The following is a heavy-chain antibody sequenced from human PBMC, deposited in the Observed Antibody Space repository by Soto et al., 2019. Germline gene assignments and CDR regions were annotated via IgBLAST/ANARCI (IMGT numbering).Heavy chain of an antibody. V-gene: IGHV1-8*01. CDR2: MNPNSGNT. Sequence: QVQMVQSGAEVKKPGASVKVSCRASGYSFTSYDVNWVRQATGQGLEWMGWMNPNSGNTAFAEKCQGRVTMTSDTPRSTAYMELSGLTSEDTAVYYCARYPYTSYCSDGSCSYDAFDIWGQGTVVSVSS. D-gene: IGHD2-15*01. CDR1: GYSFTSYD. CDR3: ARYPYTSYCSDGSCSYDAFDI. J-gene: IGHJ3*02.